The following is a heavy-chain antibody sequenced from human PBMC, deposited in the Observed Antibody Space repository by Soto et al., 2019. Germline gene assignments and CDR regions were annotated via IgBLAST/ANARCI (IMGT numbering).Heavy chain of an antibody. Sequence: EVQLLESGGGLVQPGGSLRLSCTVSEFNFSRHAMTWVRQVPGKGLEWVAAITGSGGTTHYADSVKGRFTISRDNSEHTVYLQMNSLRAEDTAIYFCAKHYVGSWSHFDYWGQGTLVTVSS. J-gene: IGHJ4*02. D-gene: IGHD6-13*01. CDR1: EFNFSRHA. CDR3: AKHYVGSWSHFDY. CDR2: ITGSGGTT. V-gene: IGHV3-23*01.